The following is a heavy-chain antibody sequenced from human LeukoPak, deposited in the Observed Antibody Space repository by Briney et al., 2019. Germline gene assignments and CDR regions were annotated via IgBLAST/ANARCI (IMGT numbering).Heavy chain of an antibody. CDR2: IYHSGST. V-gene: IGHV4-30-2*01. CDR1: GGSISSGGYY. J-gene: IGHJ6*03. D-gene: IGHD4-23*01. CDR3: ARDGGGNYGYYYYNMDV. Sequence: KPSQTLSLTCTVSGGSISSGGYYWSWIRQPPGKGLEWIGYIYHSGSTYYNPSLKSRVTISVDRSKNQFSLKLSSVTAADTAVYYCARDGGGNYGYYYYNMDVWGKGTTVTVSS.